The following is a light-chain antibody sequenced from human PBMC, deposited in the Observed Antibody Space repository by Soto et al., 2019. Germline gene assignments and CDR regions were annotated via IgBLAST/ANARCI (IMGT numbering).Light chain of an antibody. V-gene: IGKV1-5*01. Sequence: DVQVTQTPSTLSASIGDRVTIACRASQGISNWLAWYQQKPGKAAKLLIFHASSLESGVPSRFSGSGSGTEFTLTISSLQSDDFATYYCQQYNPYPTFGQGTKVDI. J-gene: IGKJ1*01. CDR3: QQYNPYPT. CDR1: QGISNW. CDR2: HAS.